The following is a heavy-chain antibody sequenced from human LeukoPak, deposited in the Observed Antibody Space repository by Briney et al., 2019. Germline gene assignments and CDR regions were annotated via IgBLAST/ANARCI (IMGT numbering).Heavy chain of an antibody. CDR3: AMKWIQLFGSGDGAFDI. CDR2: INPNSGGT. CDR1: GYTFTGYY. J-gene: IGHJ3*02. Sequence: ASVKVSCTASGYTFTGYYMHWVRQAPGQGREWMGWINPNSGGTNYAQKFQGRVTMTRDTSISTAYMELSRLRSDDTAVYYCAMKWIQLFGSGDGAFDIWGQGTMVTVSS. V-gene: IGHV1-2*02. D-gene: IGHD5-18*01.